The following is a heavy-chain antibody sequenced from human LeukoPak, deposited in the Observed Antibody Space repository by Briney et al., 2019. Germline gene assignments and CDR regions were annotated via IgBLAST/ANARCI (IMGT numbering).Heavy chain of an antibody. Sequence: VASVKVSCKASGGTFSNYIFNWVRQAPGQGLEWMGGIMPLFAAADYAQNFQGRVTITTDESTSTVYMELSRLRSEDTALYYCASHYYYDTFTYYERAPGWGQGTLVTVSS. CDR1: GGTFSNYI. CDR3: ASHYYYDTFTYYERAPG. J-gene: IGHJ4*02. D-gene: IGHD3-22*01. CDR2: IMPLFAAA. V-gene: IGHV1-69*05.